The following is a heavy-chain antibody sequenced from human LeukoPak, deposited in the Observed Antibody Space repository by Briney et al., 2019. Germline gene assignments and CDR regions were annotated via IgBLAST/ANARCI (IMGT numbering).Heavy chain of an antibody. V-gene: IGHV4-4*07. D-gene: IGHD6-19*01. CDR2: IYTSGST. CDR1: GGSISSYY. CDR3: ARGVPAAMGGYSSGWYVGNWFDP. J-gene: IGHJ5*02. Sequence: SETLSLTCTVSGGSISSYYWSWIRQPAGKGLEWIGRIYTSGSTNYSPSLKSRVTMSVDTSKNQFSLKLSSVTAADTAVYYCARGVPAAMGGYSSGWYVGNWFDPWGQGTLVTVSS.